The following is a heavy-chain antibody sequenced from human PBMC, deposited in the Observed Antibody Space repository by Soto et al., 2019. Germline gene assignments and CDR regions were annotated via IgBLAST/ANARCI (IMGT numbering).Heavy chain of an antibody. Sequence: QVQLVQSGAEVKKPGASVKVSCKASGYTFTSYGISWVRQAPGQGLEWMGWISAYNGNTNYAQKLQGRVTMTTDTSTSTAYMELRSLRSDDTDVYYCARAEPYCRSTSCHPDFDYWGQGTLVTVSS. D-gene: IGHD2-2*01. CDR3: ARAEPYCRSTSCHPDFDY. CDR1: GYTFTSYG. J-gene: IGHJ4*02. V-gene: IGHV1-18*01. CDR2: ISAYNGNT.